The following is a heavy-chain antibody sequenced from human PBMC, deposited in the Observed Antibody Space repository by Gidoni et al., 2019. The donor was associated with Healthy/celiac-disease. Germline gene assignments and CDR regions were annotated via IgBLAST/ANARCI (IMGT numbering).Heavy chain of an antibody. CDR3: ASPHRGGRRWEPYYFDY. Sequence: QVHLVQSGAEVKKPGASVKVSCKASGYTFTGYYMHWVRQAPGQGLEWMGWINPKSGGTNYAQKFQGRVTMTRDTSISTAYMELSRLRSDDTAVYYCASPHRGGRRWEPYYFDYWGQGTLVTVSS. CDR1: GYTFTGYY. V-gene: IGHV1-2*02. CDR2: INPKSGGT. D-gene: IGHD3-16*01. J-gene: IGHJ4*02.